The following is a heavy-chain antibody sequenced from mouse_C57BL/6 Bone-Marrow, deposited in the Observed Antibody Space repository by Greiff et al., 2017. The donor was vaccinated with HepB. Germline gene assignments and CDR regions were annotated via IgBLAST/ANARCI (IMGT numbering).Heavy chain of an antibody. CDR1: GFTFSDYY. J-gene: IGHJ1*03. V-gene: IGHV5-12*01. D-gene: IGHD2-1*01. CDR3: ARQGRYYGNFYWYFDV. CDR2: ISNGGGST. Sequence: EVKVEESGGGLVQPGGSLKLSCAASGFTFSDYYMYWVRQTPEKRLEWVAYISNGGGSTDYPDTVKGRFTISRDNAKNTLYLQMSRLKSEDTAMYYCARQGRYYGNFYWYFDVWGTGTTVTVSS.